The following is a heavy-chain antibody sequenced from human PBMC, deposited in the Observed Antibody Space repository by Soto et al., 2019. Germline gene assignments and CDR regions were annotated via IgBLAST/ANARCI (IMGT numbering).Heavy chain of an antibody. CDR1: GGSISSYY. V-gene: IGHV4-59*01. CDR2: IYYSGST. D-gene: IGHD3-10*02. Sequence: SETLSLTCTVSGGSISSYYWSWIRQPPGKGLEWIGYIYYSGSTNYNPSLKSRVTISVDTSKNQFSLKLSSVTAADTAVYYCARDSVRDNWFDPWGQGTLVNVSS. J-gene: IGHJ5*02. CDR3: ARDSVRDNWFDP.